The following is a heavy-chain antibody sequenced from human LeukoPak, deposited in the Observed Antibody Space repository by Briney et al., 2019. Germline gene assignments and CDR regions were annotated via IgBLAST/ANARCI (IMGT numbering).Heavy chain of an antibody. D-gene: IGHD6-19*01. J-gene: IGHJ6*03. Sequence: PGGSLRLSCAASGFTFSSYGMHWVRQAPGKGLEWVAVISYDGSNKYYADSVKGRFTISRDNSKNTLYLQMNSLRSEDTAVYYCARGSGWGGYYYYMDVWGKGTTVTVSS. CDR1: GFTFSSYG. V-gene: IGHV3-30*03. CDR3: ARGSGWGGYYYYMDV. CDR2: ISYDGSNK.